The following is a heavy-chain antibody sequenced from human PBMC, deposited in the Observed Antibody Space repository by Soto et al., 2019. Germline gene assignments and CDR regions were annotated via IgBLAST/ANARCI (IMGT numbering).Heavy chain of an antibody. V-gene: IGHV1-69*01. D-gene: IGHD6-19*01. Sequence: QVQLVQSGAEVKKPGSSVKVSCKASGGTFSSYAFGWVRQAPGQGLEWMGGIIPILGTANYAQKFQGRVTITAEASTSTAYLELSRLRSEGTAIYYCARHGGYDSGWSLHNSANWFDPWGQGTLVTVSS. J-gene: IGHJ5*02. CDR1: GGTFSSYA. CDR3: ARHGGYDSGWSLHNSANWFDP. CDR2: IIPILGTA.